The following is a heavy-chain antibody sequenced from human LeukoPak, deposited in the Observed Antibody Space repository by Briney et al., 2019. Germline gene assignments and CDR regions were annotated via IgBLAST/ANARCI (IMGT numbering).Heavy chain of an antibody. Sequence: GGSLRLSCAASGFTFSSYAMSWVRQAPGKGLEWVSSISSSSSYIYYADSLKGRFTISRDNAKNSLYLQMNSLRAEDTAVYYCAKRLSSSSTWYYFDYWGQGTLVTVSS. CDR1: GFTFSSYA. J-gene: IGHJ4*02. V-gene: IGHV3-21*01. D-gene: IGHD6-13*01. CDR3: AKRLSSSSTWYYFDY. CDR2: ISSSSSYI.